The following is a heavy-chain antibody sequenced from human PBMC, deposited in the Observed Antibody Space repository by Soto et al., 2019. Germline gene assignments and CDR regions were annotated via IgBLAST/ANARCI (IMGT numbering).Heavy chain of an antibody. CDR1: GFTFSGHG. CDR2: INKNGGDK. Sequence: EVQVVESGGDWAKLGGSWGPSWAAPGFTFSGHGMTWVRRVPGKGLAWVANINKNGGDKYYVDSVKGRVTISRDNSTNSLCLHMNSLRVEDTAVYYCATSMRHTLNPWGQGTLVTVSS. CDR3: ATSMRHTLNP. J-gene: IGHJ5*02. V-gene: IGHV3-7*01. D-gene: IGHD2-8*01.